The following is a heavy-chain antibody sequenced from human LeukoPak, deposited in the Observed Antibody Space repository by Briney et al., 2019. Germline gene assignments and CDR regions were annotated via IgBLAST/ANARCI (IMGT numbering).Heavy chain of an antibody. V-gene: IGHV1-18*01. Sequence: ASVKVSCKASGYTFTSYGISWVRQAPGQGLEWMGWISAYNGNTNYAQKLQGRVTMTTDTSTSTAYMELRSLRSDDTAVYYCARPYYYGSGSYYNTSGYYGMDVWGQGTTVTVSS. D-gene: IGHD3-10*01. J-gene: IGHJ6*02. CDR3: ARPYYYGSGSYYNTSGYYGMDV. CDR2: ISAYNGNT. CDR1: GYTFTSYG.